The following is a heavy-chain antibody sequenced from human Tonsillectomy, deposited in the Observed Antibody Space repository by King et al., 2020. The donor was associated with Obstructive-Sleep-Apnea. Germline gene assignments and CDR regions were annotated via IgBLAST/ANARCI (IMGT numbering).Heavy chain of an antibody. CDR2: ISSSTSYI. V-gene: IGHV3-21*01. J-gene: IGHJ4*02. CDR1: GFTFSSYS. D-gene: IGHD4-23*01. CDR3: ARGFDYGGNRFDY. Sequence: VQLVESGGGLVKPGGSLRLSCAASGFTFSSYSMNGVRQAPGKGLEGVSSISSSTSYIYYADSVKGRFTISRDNAKNSLYLQMNSLRAEDTAVYYCARGFDYGGNRFDYWGQGTLVTVSS.